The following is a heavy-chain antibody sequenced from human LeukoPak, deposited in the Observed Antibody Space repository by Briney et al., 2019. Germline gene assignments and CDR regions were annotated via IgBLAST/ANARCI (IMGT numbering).Heavy chain of an antibody. CDR2: ISSSSSTI. Sequence: GGSLRLSCAASGFTFSSYSMNLVRQAPGKGLEWVSYISSSSSTIYYADSVKGRFTISRDNAKNSLYLQMNSLRAEDTAVYYCARGDDYGDWYFDYWGQGTLVTVSS. J-gene: IGHJ4*02. V-gene: IGHV3-48*01. CDR1: GFTFSSYS. D-gene: IGHD4-17*01. CDR3: ARGDDYGDWYFDY.